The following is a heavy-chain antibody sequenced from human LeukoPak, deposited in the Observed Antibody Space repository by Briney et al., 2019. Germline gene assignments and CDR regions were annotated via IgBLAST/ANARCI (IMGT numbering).Heavy chain of an antibody. J-gene: IGHJ4*02. Sequence: HPGGSLRLSCAASGFTFSSYSMNWVRQAPGKGLEWVANIKQDGSEKYYVDSVKGRFTISRDNAKNSLFLQMDSLRAEDTAVYYCARDEWAGTVAYWGQGTLVTVSS. V-gene: IGHV3-7*01. D-gene: IGHD6-19*01. CDR2: IKQDGSEK. CDR1: GFTFSSYS. CDR3: ARDEWAGTVAY.